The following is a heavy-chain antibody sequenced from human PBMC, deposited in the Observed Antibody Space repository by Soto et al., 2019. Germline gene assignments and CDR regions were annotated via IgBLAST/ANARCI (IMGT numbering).Heavy chain of an antibody. CDR2: IIPIFGTA. Sequence: SVKVSCKASGATFSSYASSWVRQAPGQGLEWMGGIIPIFGTANYAQKFQGRVTITADESTSTAYMELSSLRSEDTAVYYCARIALNCSSTSCMVNWFDPWGQGTLVTVSS. CDR1: GATFSSYA. V-gene: IGHV1-69*13. J-gene: IGHJ5*02. D-gene: IGHD2-2*01. CDR3: ARIALNCSSTSCMVNWFDP.